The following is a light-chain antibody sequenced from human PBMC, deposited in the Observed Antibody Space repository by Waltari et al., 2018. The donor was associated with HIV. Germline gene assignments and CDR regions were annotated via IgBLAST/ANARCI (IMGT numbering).Light chain of an antibody. CDR2: EVS. V-gene: IGLV2-23*01. CDR3: CSYAGSSTLL. CDR1: SSDVGGYNY. Sequence: QSALTQPASVSGSPGQSITISCTGTSSDVGGYNYVSCYQQHPGKAPKLMIYEVSERPSGVSNLFSGSKSGNTASLTISGLQAEDEADYNCCSYAGSSTLLFGGGTKVTVL. J-gene: IGLJ2*01.